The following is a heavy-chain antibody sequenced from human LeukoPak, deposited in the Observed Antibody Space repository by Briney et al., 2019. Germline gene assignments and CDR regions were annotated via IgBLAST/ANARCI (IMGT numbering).Heavy chain of an antibody. Sequence: GGSLRLSCAASGFPFSNYAMSWVRQAPGKGLEWVSVIYSGGRTYYADSVKGRLTISRDNSKNTLYLQVNSLRAEDTAGYDCARGRIAVADYYFAYWGQETLVTVSS. CDR3: ARGRIAVADYYFAY. V-gene: IGHV3-53*01. D-gene: IGHD6-19*01. CDR1: GFPFSNYA. J-gene: IGHJ4*02. CDR2: IYSGGRT.